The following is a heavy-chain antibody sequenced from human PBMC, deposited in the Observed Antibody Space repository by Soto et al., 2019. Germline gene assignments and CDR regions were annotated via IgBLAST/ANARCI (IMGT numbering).Heavy chain of an antibody. CDR3: ARDVGYSYVGLDP. CDR2: IIPIFGTA. D-gene: IGHD5-18*01. J-gene: IGHJ5*02. CDR1: GGTFSSYA. V-gene: IGHV1-69*12. Sequence: QVQLVQSGAEVKKPGSSVKVSCKASGGTFSSYAISWVRQAPGQGLEWMGGIIPIFGTANYAQKFQGRVTIPADESTSTAYMERRSLGSEDAAVYYCARDVGYSYVGLDPWGQGTLVTVSS.